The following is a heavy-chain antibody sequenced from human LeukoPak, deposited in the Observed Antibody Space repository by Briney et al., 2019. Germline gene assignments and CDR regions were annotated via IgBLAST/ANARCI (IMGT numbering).Heavy chain of an antibody. Sequence: SETLSLTCGVYGGSFTDYSWSWLRQTPGKGLEWIGDINHSGSTSYNSALKSRFTISVDTSRNQFSLKLSSVTAADTADYYCARLGLYTSSWYRFYYFDYWGQGSPVTVSS. CDR2: INHSGST. V-gene: IGHV4-34*01. D-gene: IGHD6-13*01. CDR3: ARLGLYTSSWYRFYYFDY. CDR1: GGSFTDYS. J-gene: IGHJ4*02.